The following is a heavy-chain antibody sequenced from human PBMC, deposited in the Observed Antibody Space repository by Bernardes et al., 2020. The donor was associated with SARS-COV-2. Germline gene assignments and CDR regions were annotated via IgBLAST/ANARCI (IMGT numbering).Heavy chain of an antibody. CDR3: ARGRYSGSYFRDFDY. Sequence: GESLKISCKGSGYSFTTYWIAWVRQMPGKGLEWMGIIYPGDSDTRYSPSFQGQVTISADKSISTAYVQWGSLKASDTAMYYCARGRYSGSYFRDFDYWGQGTLLTVSS. CDR2: IYPGDSDT. V-gene: IGHV5-51*01. CDR1: GYSFTTYW. D-gene: IGHD1-26*01. J-gene: IGHJ4*02.